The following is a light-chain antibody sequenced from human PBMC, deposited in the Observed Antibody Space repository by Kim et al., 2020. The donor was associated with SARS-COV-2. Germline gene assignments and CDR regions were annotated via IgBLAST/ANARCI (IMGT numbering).Light chain of an antibody. CDR3: QQSYSTLGYS. CDR1: KSISSY. J-gene: IGKJ2*03. CDR2: SAS. Sequence: AAIVDRVTITCLASKSISSYLNWYHQQTAKAPKLLIYSASSLQSGVPSRCSGGGSGTDFILTISSLQPDDFAAYYCQQSYSTLGYSFGQGTKLEI. V-gene: IGKV1-39*01.